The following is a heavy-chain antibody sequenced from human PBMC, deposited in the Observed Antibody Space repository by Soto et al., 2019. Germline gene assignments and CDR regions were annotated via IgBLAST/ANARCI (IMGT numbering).Heavy chain of an antibody. CDR3: AKTPPRYDYDILTGYSSIDY. D-gene: IGHD3-9*01. CDR2: ISSNGGST. J-gene: IGHJ4*02. V-gene: IGHV3-64*04. Sequence: SLRLSCAASGFTFSSYAMHWVRQAPGKGLEYVSAISSNGGSTYYANSVKGRFTISRDNSKNTLYLQMNSLRAEDTAVYYCAKTPPRYDYDILTGYSSIDYWGQGTLVTVSS. CDR1: GFTFSSYA.